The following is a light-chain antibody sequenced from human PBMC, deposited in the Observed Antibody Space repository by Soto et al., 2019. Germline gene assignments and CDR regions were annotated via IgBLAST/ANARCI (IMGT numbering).Light chain of an antibody. J-gene: IGLJ1*01. CDR2: RTN. V-gene: IGLV1-47*01. Sequence: QSVLTQPPSASGTPGQRVIISCSGSSSNIGTNYVYWYQQLPGTAPKFLIYRTNQRPSGVPERFSASKSGTSASLAISGLRSEDEADYYCSSYTSSTTYVFGTGTKVTVL. CDR1: SSNIGTNY. CDR3: SSYTSSTTYV.